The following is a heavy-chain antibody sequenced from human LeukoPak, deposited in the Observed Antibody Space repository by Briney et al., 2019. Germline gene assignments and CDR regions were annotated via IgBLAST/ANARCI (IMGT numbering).Heavy chain of an antibody. D-gene: IGHD6-13*01. V-gene: IGHV5-51*01. Sequence: GESLKISCKASGYSFTSYWIGWVRQMPGKGLEWMGIINPGDSDTRYSPSFQGQVTISADKSISTAYLQWSSLKASDTAMYYCARQGIAGKSPFDYWGQGTLVTVSS. CDR1: GYSFTSYW. CDR2: INPGDSDT. CDR3: ARQGIAGKSPFDY. J-gene: IGHJ4*02.